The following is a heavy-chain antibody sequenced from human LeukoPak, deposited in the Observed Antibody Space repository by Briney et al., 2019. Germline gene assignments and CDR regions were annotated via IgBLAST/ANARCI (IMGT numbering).Heavy chain of an antibody. J-gene: IGHJ4*02. CDR2: ISYDGSNK. CDR1: GFTFSSYA. V-gene: IGHV3-30-3*01. CDR3: ARAKTGGYSYGLILGY. Sequence: GGSLRLSCAASGFTFSSYAMRWVRQAPGKGLEWVAVISYDGSNKYYADSVKGRFTISRDNSKNTLYLQMNSLRAEDTAVYYCARAKTGGYSYGLILGYWGQGTLVTVSS. D-gene: IGHD5-18*01.